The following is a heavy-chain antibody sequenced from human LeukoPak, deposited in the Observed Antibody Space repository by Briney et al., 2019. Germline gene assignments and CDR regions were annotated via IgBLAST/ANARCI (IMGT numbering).Heavy chain of an antibody. CDR3: ARGLGYCTSTTCLLPFDY. CDR2: LYSGGST. D-gene: IGHD2-2*01. V-gene: IGHV3-53*01. J-gene: IGHJ4*02. Sequence: PGGSLRLSCAASGFTVSTYYMTWVPQAPGKVLECVSVLYSGGSTYYADSVKGRFTVSRDNSKNTLYLQMNSLRAEDTAMYYCARGLGYCTSTTCLLPFDYWGQGTLVTVSS. CDR1: GFTVSTYY.